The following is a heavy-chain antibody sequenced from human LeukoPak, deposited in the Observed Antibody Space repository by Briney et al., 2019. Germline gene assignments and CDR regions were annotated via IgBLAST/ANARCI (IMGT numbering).Heavy chain of an antibody. V-gene: IGHV3-11*04. CDR1: GGSISSGSYY. Sequence: LSLTCTVSGGSISSGSYYWSWIRQPAGKGLEWVSYISSSGSTIYYADSVKGRFTISRDNAKNSLYLQMNSLRAEDTAVYYCAREAGYCSSTSCYTGDAFDIWGQGTMVTVSS. CDR3: AREAGYCSSTSCYTGDAFDI. CDR2: ISSSGSTI. D-gene: IGHD2-2*02. J-gene: IGHJ3*02.